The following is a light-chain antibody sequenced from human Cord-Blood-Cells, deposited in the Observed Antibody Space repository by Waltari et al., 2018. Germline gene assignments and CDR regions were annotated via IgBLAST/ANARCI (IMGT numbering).Light chain of an antibody. V-gene: IGKV1-33*01. Sequence: DIQMTQSPSSLSASVGDSVTITCQASQDISNYLNWYQQKPGKAPKLLIYDASNLETGVPSSFSGSGSGTDFTFTISSLQPEDIATYYCQQYDNLPYSFGQGTKLEIK. CDR2: DAS. CDR3: QQYDNLPYS. CDR1: QDISNY. J-gene: IGKJ2*03.